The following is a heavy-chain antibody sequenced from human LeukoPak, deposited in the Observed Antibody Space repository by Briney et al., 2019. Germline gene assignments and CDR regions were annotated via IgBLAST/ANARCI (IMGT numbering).Heavy chain of an antibody. Sequence: PGGSLRLSCAASGFTVSSNYMSWVRQAPGKGLEWVPVIYSGGSTYYADSVKGRFTISRHNSKNTLYLQMNSLRAEDTAVYYCARSGLYNDDYFDYWGQGTLVTVSS. D-gene: IGHD3-3*01. CDR2: IYSGGST. J-gene: IGHJ4*02. V-gene: IGHV3-53*04. CDR1: GFTVSSNY. CDR3: ARSGLYNDDYFDY.